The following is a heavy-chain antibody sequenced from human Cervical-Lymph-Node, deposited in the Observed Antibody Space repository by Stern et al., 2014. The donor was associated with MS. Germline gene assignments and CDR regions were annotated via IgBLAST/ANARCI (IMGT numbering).Heavy chain of an antibody. D-gene: IGHD1-26*01. J-gene: IGHJ6*02. CDR2: IIPIFGTA. V-gene: IGHV1-69*01. CDR1: GGTFSSYA. Sequence: VQLVESGAEVKKPGSSVKVSCKASGGTFSSYAISWVRQAPGQGLEWLGGIIPIFGTANYAEKIKGRVTITADESTSTAYMELSSLRSEYTAVYYCARGELKEGLVRGMDVWGQGTTVTVSS. CDR3: ARGELKEGLVRGMDV.